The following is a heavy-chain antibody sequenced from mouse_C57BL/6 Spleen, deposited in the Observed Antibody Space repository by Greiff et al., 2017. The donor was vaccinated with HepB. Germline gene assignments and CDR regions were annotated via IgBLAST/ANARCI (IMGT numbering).Heavy chain of an antibody. D-gene: IGHD1-1*01. Sequence: QVQLQQSGPELVKPGASVKISCKASGYAFSSSWMNWVKQRPGKGIEWIGRIYPGDGDTNYNGKFKGKATLTADKDYSTAYMQLSSLTSEDSAVYFCASEASYYYGSSYDAYAMDYWGQGTSVTVSS. CDR2: IYPGDGDT. J-gene: IGHJ4*01. CDR1: GYAFSSSW. CDR3: ASEASYYYGSSYDAYAMDY. V-gene: IGHV1-82*01.